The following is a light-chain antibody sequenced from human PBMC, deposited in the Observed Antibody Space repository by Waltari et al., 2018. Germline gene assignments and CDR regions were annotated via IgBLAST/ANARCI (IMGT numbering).Light chain of an antibody. CDR3: SSYAGSNNLGI. CDR2: DVD. J-gene: IGLJ2*01. CDR1: SSDIGAYSY. V-gene: IGLV2-8*01. Sequence: QSALTQPPSASGSPGQSVTISCTGASSDIGAYSYVPWYQHYPGKATKLIIYDVDKRPSGVPDRFSGSKSGDTASLTVSGLQTEDEADYYCSSYAGSNNLGIFGGGTKLTVL.